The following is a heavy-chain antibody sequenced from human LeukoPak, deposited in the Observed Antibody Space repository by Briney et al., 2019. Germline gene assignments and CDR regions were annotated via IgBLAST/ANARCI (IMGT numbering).Heavy chain of an antibody. D-gene: IGHD2-2*01. CDR2: ISSSSSYI. CDR3: ARELAWYQGGY. V-gene: IGHV3-21*01. CDR1: GFNLEGYA. Sequence: PGRSLRLSCAASGFNLEGYAMHWVRQAPGKGLEWVSSISSSSSYIYYADSVKGRFTISRDNAKNSLYLQMDSLRAEDTAVYYCARELAWYQGGYWGQGTLVTVSS. J-gene: IGHJ4*02.